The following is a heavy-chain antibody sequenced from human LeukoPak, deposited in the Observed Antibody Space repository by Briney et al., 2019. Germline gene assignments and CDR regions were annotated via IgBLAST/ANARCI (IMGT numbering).Heavy chain of an antibody. V-gene: IGHV3-23*01. CDR1: GFTVSDHY. CDR2: IGASGGST. J-gene: IGHJ4*02. D-gene: IGHD3-9*01. CDR3: AKAEGYDILTGLDY. Sequence: PGGSLRLSCAASGFTVSDHYMDWVRQAPGKGLEWVSGIGASGGSTYYADSVKGRFTISRDNSKNTLYLQMNSLRTEDTAVYYCAKAEGYDILTGLDYWGQGTLVTVSS.